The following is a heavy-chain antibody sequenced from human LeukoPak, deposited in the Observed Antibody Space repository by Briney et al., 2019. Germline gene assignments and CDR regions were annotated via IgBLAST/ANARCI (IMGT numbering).Heavy chain of an antibody. CDR2: MYYSGST. CDR1: GGSISSSSYY. CDR3: ARDRRDGYKFYYYYYYMDV. J-gene: IGHJ6*03. V-gene: IGHV4-39*07. Sequence: SETLSLTCTVSGGSISSSSYYWGWIRQPPGKGLEWIGSMYYSGSTYYNPSLKSRVAISVDTSKNQFSLKLSSVTAADTAVYYCARDRRDGYKFYYYYYYMDVWGKGTTVTVSS. D-gene: IGHD5-24*01.